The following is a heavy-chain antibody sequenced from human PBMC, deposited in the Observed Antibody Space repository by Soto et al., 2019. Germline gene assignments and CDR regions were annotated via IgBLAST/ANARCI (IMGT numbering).Heavy chain of an antibody. Sequence: PGRYARLSSVVHGFTFSNNAMHWVRQAPGKGLEWVAFISFDSSEIHYADSVRGRFTISRDNPRNTLFLHVNSPRADDTAVYYCSIVRLAATSLDLRCPGTLVTLS. CDR2: ISFDSSEI. J-gene: IGHJ5*02. V-gene: IGHV3-30*01. D-gene: IGHD3-10*02. CDR3: SIVRLAATSLDL. CDR1: GFTFSNNA.